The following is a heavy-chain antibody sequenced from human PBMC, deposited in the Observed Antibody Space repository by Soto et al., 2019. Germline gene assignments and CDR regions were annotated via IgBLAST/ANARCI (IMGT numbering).Heavy chain of an antibody. CDR1: GYTFTSYS. D-gene: IGHD2-15*01. V-gene: IGHV1-46*01. J-gene: IGHJ6*02. CDR3: ARDHNFGFILYAMDV. CDR2: INPSSGRT. Sequence: ASVKVSCKASGYTFTSYSMHWVRQAPGQGLEWMGIINPSSGRTSYAQNFQGRVTMTGDTSTSIVYMEMSSLKSEDTAMYYCARDHNFGFILYAMDVWGQGTTVTVSS.